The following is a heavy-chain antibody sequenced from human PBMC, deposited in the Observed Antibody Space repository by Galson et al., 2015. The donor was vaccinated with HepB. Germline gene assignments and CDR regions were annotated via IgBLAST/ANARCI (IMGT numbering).Heavy chain of an antibody. J-gene: IGHJ6*02. D-gene: IGHD3-10*01. CDR1: GYSFTSYW. CDR3: ARRSPFDRFYYCGMDV. Sequence: QSGAEVKKPGESLKISCKGSGYSFTSYWIGWERQMPGKGLEWMGIIYPGDSDTRYSPSFQGQVTISADKSISTAYLQWSSLKASDTAMYYRARRSPFDRFYYCGMDVWGQGTTVTVSS. CDR2: IYPGDSDT. V-gene: IGHV5-51*03.